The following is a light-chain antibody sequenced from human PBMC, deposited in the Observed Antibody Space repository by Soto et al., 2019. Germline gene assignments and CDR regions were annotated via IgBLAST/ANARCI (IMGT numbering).Light chain of an antibody. CDR1: SGSVSTTYY. Sequence: QTVVTQEPSFSVSPGGTVTRTCGLTSGSVSTTYYPSWYQQTPGQAPRKLIYSTNIRSSGVPDRFSGSILGNKAALTITGAQADDESDYHCMLYMGGGLVVFGGGTQLTVL. CDR3: MLYMGGGLVV. V-gene: IGLV8-61*01. CDR2: STN. J-gene: IGLJ2*01.